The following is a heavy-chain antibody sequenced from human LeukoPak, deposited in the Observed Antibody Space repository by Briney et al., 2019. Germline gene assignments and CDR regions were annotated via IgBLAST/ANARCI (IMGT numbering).Heavy chain of an antibody. Sequence: RGSLRLSCAASGFSFSDDYMDSVRQAPGKGLGRVGRIRNKGHSYSTAYAPSVQGRFTISRDHSKNSMYLQMTCLKTDDPGVNYCVRRSLLLGDNYGHYFDSWGQGTLVTVSS. J-gene: IGHJ4*02. CDR1: GFSFSDDY. CDR2: IRNKGHSYST. V-gene: IGHV3-72*01. CDR3: VRRSLLLGDNYGHYFDS. D-gene: IGHD5-18*01.